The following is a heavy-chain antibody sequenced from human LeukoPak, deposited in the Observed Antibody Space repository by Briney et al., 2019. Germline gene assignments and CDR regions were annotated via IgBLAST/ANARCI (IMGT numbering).Heavy chain of an antibody. CDR3: ARAPITSPFYFDY. D-gene: IGHD2-2*01. CDR1: GFAFDEHG. CDR2: INWNGGST. J-gene: IGHJ4*02. Sequence: GGSLRLSCTASGFAFDEHGMSWVRQIPGKGLEWVSGINWNGGSTGYADPLRGRFTISRDNAKNSLYLQMDSLRAEDTALYYCARAPITSPFYFDYWGQGTLVTVSS. V-gene: IGHV3-20*04.